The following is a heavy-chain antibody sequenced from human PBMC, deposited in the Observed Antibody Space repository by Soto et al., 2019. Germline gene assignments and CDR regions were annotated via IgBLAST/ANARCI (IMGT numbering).Heavy chain of an antibody. CDR2: INPNSGGT. CDR3: ARDHSGSYYPDTYYYGMDV. Sequence: SSVKVSCKASGDTFTGYYMHWVRQAPGQGLEWMGWINPNSGGTNYAQKFQGWVTMTRDTSISTAYMELSRLRSDDTAVYYCARDHSGSYYPDTYYYGMDVWGQGTTVTVSS. CDR1: GDTFTGYY. V-gene: IGHV1-2*04. D-gene: IGHD1-26*01. J-gene: IGHJ6*02.